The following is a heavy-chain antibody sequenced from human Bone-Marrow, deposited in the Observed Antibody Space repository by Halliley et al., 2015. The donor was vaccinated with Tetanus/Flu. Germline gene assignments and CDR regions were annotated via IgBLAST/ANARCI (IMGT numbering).Heavy chain of an antibody. V-gene: IGHV3-74*01. Sequence: WFSRINSDGTTNSADSVKGRFPISRDNAKNTLYLQMNSLRAEDTAVYYCARDTITSSRFFDYWGQGTLVTVSS. CDR2: INSDGTT. D-gene: IGHD6-13*01. J-gene: IGHJ4*02. CDR3: ARDTITSSRFFDY.